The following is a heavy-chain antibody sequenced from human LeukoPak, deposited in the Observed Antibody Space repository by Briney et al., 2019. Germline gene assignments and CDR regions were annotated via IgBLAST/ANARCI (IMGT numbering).Heavy chain of an antibody. J-gene: IGHJ4*02. Sequence: GGSLRLSSAASGITFTSAWMGWVRQAPAKGLEWVGRFKSKNDGGTTDYAAPVRRRFTISTDDSKITSYLQMNNLKIEDTAVYYCTTDGGITIRPLFDFWGQGTLVTVSS. V-gene: IGHV3-15*01. D-gene: IGHD1-14*01. CDR2: FKSKNDGGTT. CDR3: TTDGGITIRPLFDF. CDR1: GITFTSAW.